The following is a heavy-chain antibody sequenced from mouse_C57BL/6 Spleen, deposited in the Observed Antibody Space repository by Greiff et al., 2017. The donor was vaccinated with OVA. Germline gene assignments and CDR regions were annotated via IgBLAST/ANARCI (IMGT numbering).Heavy chain of an antibody. V-gene: IGHV10-1*01. D-gene: IGHD1-1*01. Sequence: DVQLVESGGGLVQPKGSLKLSCAASGFSFNTYAMNWVRQAPGKGLEWVARIRSKSNNYATYYADSVKDRFTISRDDSESMLYLQMNNLKTEDTAMYYCVRHHYYGSSYAMDYWGQGTSVTVSS. CDR1: GFSFNTYA. J-gene: IGHJ4*01. CDR3: VRHHYYGSSYAMDY. CDR2: IRSKSNNYAT.